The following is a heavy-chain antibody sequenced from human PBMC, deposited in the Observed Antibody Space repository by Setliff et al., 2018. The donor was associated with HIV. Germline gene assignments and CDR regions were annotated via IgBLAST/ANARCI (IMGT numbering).Heavy chain of an antibody. D-gene: IGHD6-6*01. J-gene: IGHJ5*02. CDR1: GYSISSGYY. V-gene: IGHV4-38-2*01. CDR2: IYHSGGT. Sequence: SETLSLTCAVSGYSISSGYYWGWIRQPPGKGLEWIGRIYHSGGTNYNPSLKSRVTISVDTSKNQFSLKLSSVTAADTAVYYCARGGRSLAAQTWFDPWGQGTLVTASS. CDR3: ARGGRSLAAQTWFDP.